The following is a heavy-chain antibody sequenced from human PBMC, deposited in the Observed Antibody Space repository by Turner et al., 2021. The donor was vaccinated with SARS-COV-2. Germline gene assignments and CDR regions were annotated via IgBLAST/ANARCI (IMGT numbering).Heavy chain of an antibody. CDR3: ARSGAAALLRYNWFES. CDR1: GFTFSSYD. V-gene: IGHV3-21*01. D-gene: IGHD2-2*01. J-gene: IGHJ5*01. CDR2: ITTGSDYI. Sequence: EVQLVESGEGLVTPGGSLRRCCAASGFTFSSYDMDWVRQVPGKWLGWVSSITTGSDYIYYVRSVKGRFTVSRDNAKDLLFLQMNSLRGEDTGVYYCARSGAAALLRYNWFESWGQGTPVTVSS.